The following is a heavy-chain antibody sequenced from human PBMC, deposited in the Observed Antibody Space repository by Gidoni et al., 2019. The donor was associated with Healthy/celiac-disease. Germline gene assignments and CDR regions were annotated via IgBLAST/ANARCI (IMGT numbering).Heavy chain of an antibody. V-gene: IGHV4-39*01. CDR1: GGSISSSSYY. J-gene: IGHJ5*02. D-gene: IGHD6-19*01. Sequence: QLQLQESGPGLVKPSETLSLTCTVPGGSISSSSYYWGWFRQPPGKGLEWIGSIYYSGSTYFNPSLKSRVTLSVDTSKNQFSLQLSSVTAADTAVYYCARGGGYSSGWSSSDWFDPWGQGTLVTVSS. CDR2: IYYSGST. CDR3: ARGGGYSSGWSSSDWFDP.